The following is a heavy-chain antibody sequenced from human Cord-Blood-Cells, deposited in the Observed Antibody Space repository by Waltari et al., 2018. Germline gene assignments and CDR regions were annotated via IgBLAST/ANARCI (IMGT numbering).Heavy chain of an antibody. J-gene: IGHJ4*02. Sequence: QITLKESGPTLVKPTQTLTLTCTFSGFSLSTSGVGVGWIRQPPGKALEWLALIYWDDDKRYSPSRKSRLTITKDTSKNQVVLTMTNMDPVDTATYYCAHRRAGGSGYDPEEPFDYWGQGTLVTVSS. CDR2: IYWDDDK. D-gene: IGHD5-12*01. CDR1: GFSLSTSGVG. CDR3: AHRRAGGSGYDPEEPFDY. V-gene: IGHV2-5*02.